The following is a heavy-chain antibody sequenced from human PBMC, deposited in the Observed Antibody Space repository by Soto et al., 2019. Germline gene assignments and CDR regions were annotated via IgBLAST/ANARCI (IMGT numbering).Heavy chain of an antibody. CDR3: ARAESYDSYRVYYGMDV. CDR1: GFTFSSYE. J-gene: IGHJ6*02. V-gene: IGHV3-48*03. Sequence: GGSLRLSCAASGFTFSSYEMNWVRQAPGKGLEWVSYISSSGSTIYYADSAKGRFTISRDNAKNSLYLQMNSLRAEDTAVYYCARAESYDSYRVYYGMDVWGQGTTVTVSS. CDR2: ISSSGSTI. D-gene: IGHD5-12*01.